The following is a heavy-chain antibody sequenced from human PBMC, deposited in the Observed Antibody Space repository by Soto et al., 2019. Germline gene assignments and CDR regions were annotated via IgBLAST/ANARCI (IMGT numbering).Heavy chain of an antibody. J-gene: IGHJ5*02. CDR1: GGSISSSSYY. CDR2: IYYSGST. Sequence: QLQLQQSGPGLVKPSETLSLTCTVSGGSISSSSYYWGWIRQPPGKGLEWIGSIYYSGSTYYNPSLKSRVIISLDTSNNQFSLKLSSVTAADTAVYYCARHVLFGMVRGVPFDPCGQGTLVTVSS. CDR3: ARHVLFGMVRGVPFDP. V-gene: IGHV4-39*01. D-gene: IGHD3-10*01.